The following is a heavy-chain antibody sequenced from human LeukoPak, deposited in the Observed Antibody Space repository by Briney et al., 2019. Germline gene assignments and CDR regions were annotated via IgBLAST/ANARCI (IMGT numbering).Heavy chain of an antibody. CDR1: GFTFRSYW. D-gene: IGHD1-1*01. V-gene: IGHV4-59*04. CDR3: ARYSFPAWRSFDY. CDR2: IYYSGST. Sequence: PGGSLRLSCAPSGFTFRSYWMHWVRQAPGKGLEWIATIYYSGSTYYSPSLKSRVSMSVDTSKNQFSLNLISVTAADTAVYYCARYSFPAWRSFDYWGQGTLVTVSP. J-gene: IGHJ4*02.